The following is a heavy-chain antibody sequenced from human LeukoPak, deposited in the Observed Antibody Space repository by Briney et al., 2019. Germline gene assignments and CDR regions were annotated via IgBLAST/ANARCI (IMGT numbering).Heavy chain of an antibody. CDR3: ARFKGYCSSTSCQGYAFDI. Sequence: SETLSLTCTVSGGSISNYYWSWIRQPPGKGLEWIGYIYYSGSTNYNPSLKSRVTISVDTSKNQFSLKLSSVTAADTAVYYFARFKGYCSSTSCQGYAFDIWGQGTMVTVSS. D-gene: IGHD2-2*01. CDR1: GGSISNYY. J-gene: IGHJ3*02. CDR2: IYYSGST. V-gene: IGHV4-59*08.